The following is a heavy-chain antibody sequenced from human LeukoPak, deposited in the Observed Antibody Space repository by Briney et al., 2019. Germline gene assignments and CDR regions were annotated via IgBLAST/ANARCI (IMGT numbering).Heavy chain of an antibody. CDR1: GGSISSSSYY. CDR3: ARQAYSSGWSSLRRFYYYYYMDV. V-gene: IGHV4-39*01. CDR2: INYSGST. J-gene: IGHJ6*03. Sequence: SETLSLTCTVSGGSISSSSYYWGWIRQPPGKGLEWIGSINYSGSTYYNPSLKSRVTISVDRSKNQFSLKLSSVTAADTAVYYCARQAYSSGWSSLRRFYYYYYMDVWGKGTTVTIPS. D-gene: IGHD6-19*01.